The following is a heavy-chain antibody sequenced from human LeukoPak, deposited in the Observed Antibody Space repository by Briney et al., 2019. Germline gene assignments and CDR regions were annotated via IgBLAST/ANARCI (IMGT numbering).Heavy chain of an antibody. CDR2: IWYDGSNK. CDR3: ARAPYYYDSSGGGDYFDY. Sequence: GGALRLSCSASGFTFSSYGMHWVRQAPGKGLEGVAVIWYDGSNKYYADSVKGRFTISRDNSKNTLYLQMNSLRAEDTAVYYCARAPYYYDSSGGGDYFDYWGQGTLVTVSS. CDR1: GFTFSSYG. V-gene: IGHV3-33*08. J-gene: IGHJ4*02. D-gene: IGHD3-22*01.